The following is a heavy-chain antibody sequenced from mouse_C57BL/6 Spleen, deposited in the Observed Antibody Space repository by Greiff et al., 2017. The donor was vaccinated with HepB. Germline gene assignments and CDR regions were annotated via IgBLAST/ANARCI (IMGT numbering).Heavy chain of an antibody. Sequence: QVHVKQSGAELVKPGASVKMSCKASGYTFTSYWITWVKQRPGQGLEWIGDIYPGSGSTNYNEKFKSKATLTVDTSSSTAYMQLSSLTSEDSAVYYCAREGDSDFDYWGQGTTLTVSS. D-gene: IGHD3-1*01. CDR2: IYPGSGST. J-gene: IGHJ2*01. CDR1: GYTFTSYW. CDR3: AREGDSDFDY. V-gene: IGHV1-55*01.